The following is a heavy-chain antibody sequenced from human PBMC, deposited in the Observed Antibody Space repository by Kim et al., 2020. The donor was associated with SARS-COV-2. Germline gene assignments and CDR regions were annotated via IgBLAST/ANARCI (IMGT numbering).Heavy chain of an antibody. J-gene: IGHJ4*02. CDR3: ASRDPW. CDR2: ISGSGSAI. Sequence: GGSLRLSCAASGFTISSYEINWVRQAPGKGLEWASYISGSGSAIYYANSVKGRFTISRDDAKNSVYLQMNSLRAEDTAVYYCASRDPWWGQGTLVTASS. CDR1: GFTISSYE. V-gene: IGHV3-48*03.